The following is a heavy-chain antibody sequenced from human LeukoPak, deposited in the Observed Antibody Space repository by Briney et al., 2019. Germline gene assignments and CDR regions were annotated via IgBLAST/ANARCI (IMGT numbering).Heavy chain of an antibody. Sequence: GGALRLSCAASGFSFSSYWMSWVRQAPGKGLEWVANIKQEGSEKYYVDSVKGRLTISRDNAKNSLYLQMNSLRAEDTAVYYCAKRTGTTSGFMDDAFDIWGQGTMVTVSS. J-gene: IGHJ3*02. CDR2: IKQEGSEK. CDR3: AKRTGTTSGFMDDAFDI. D-gene: IGHD1-1*01. CDR1: GFSFSSYW. V-gene: IGHV3-7*03.